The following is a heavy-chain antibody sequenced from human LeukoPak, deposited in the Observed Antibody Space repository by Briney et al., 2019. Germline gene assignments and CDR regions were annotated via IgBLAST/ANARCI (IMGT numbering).Heavy chain of an antibody. D-gene: IGHD6-13*01. CDR2: IYTSGTT. CDR1: GGSISTYY. V-gene: IGHV4-4*07. CDR3: ARGRGSSWYYFDS. J-gene: IGHJ4*02. Sequence: SETLSLTCTVSGGSISTYYWSWIRQPAGKGLEWIGRIYTSGTTYYNPSLKSRVTMSVDTSKSQFSLKLSSVTAADTAVYYCARGRGSSWYYFDSWGQGTLVTVSS.